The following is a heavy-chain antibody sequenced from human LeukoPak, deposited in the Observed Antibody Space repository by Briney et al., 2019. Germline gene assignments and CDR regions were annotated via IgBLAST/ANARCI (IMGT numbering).Heavy chain of an antibody. CDR3: AREVQQQLVAEANWFDP. CDR2: IFPSGGEI. J-gene: IGHJ5*02. CDR1: GFTFSTFA. V-gene: IGHV3-23*01. D-gene: IGHD6-13*01. Sequence: GGSLRPSCAASGFTFSTFAMIWVRQPPGKGLEWVSSIFPSGGEIHCADSVRGRFTISRDNSKSTLSLQMNSLRAEDTAVYYCAREVQQQLVAEANWFDPWGQGTLVTVSS.